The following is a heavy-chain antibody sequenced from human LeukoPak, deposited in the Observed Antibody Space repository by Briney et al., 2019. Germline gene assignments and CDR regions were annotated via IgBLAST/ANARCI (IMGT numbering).Heavy chain of an antibody. Sequence: GGSLGLSGAASGLTFSSYAMSWFRRAPGRGWHWFSTISGSGGSTYYADSVKGRFTISRDNSKNTLFLQMNSLRAEDTAEYYCALSWYTTMRGDYWGQGTLVTVSS. CDR1: GLTFSSYA. D-gene: IGHD2-2*02. CDR2: ISGSGGST. CDR3: ALSWYTTMRGDY. J-gene: IGHJ4*02. V-gene: IGHV3-23*01.